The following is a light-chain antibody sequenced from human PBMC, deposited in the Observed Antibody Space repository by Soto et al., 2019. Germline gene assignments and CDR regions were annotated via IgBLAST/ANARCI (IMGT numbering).Light chain of an antibody. Sequence: SYELTQPLSVSVALGQTARITCGGNNIGSKNVHWYQQKPGQAPVLVMYRVSNRPSGIPERFSGSNSGNTATLTISRAQGGDEADYYCQVWDSRTVFGGGTKLTVL. CDR3: QVWDSRTV. V-gene: IGLV3-9*01. CDR1: NIGSKN. CDR2: RVS. J-gene: IGLJ2*01.